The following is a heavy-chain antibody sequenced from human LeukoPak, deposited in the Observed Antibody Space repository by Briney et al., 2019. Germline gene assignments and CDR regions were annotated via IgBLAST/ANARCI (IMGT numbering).Heavy chain of an antibody. CDR1: GYTFTSYA. D-gene: IGHD3-3*01. CDR3: ARGPAGVDYDFWSGYFIPFDY. Sequence: ASVKVSCKASGYTFTSYAMHWVRQAPGQRLEWMGWINAGNGNTKYSQKFQGRVTITRDTSASTAYMELSSLRSDDTAVYYCARGPAGVDYDFWSGYFIPFDYWGQGTLVTVSS. J-gene: IGHJ4*02. V-gene: IGHV1-3*01. CDR2: INAGNGNT.